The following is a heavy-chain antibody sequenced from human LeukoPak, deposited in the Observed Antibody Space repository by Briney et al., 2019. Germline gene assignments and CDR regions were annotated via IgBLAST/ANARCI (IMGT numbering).Heavy chain of an antibody. CDR3: ARGRWDIVATNPDH. CDR1: GYSFTSYD. Sequence: ASVKVSCKASGYSFTSYDINWVRQATGQGLEWMGWMNPNSGNVGSAQKFLGRLTMTRSTSISTAYMELSSLRSEDTAVYYCARGRWDIVATNPDHWGQGTLVTVSS. J-gene: IGHJ4*02. D-gene: IGHD5-12*01. V-gene: IGHV1-8*01. CDR2: MNPNSGNV.